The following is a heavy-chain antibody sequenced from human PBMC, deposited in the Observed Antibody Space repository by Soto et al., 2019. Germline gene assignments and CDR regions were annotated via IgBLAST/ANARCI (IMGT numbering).Heavy chain of an antibody. CDR3: ARDHDYGGWFDP. D-gene: IGHD4-17*01. J-gene: IGHJ5*02. CDR2: ISSSSSYI. V-gene: IGHV3-21*01. Sequence: GGSLRLSCAASGFTFSSYSMNWVRQAPGKGLEWVSSISSSSSYIYYADSVKGRFTISRDNAKNSLYLQMNSLRAEDTAVYYCARDHDYGGWFDPWGQGTLVTVSS. CDR1: GFTFSSYS.